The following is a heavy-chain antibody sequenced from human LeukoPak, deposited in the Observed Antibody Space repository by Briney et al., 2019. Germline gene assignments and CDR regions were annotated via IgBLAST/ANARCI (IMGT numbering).Heavy chain of an antibody. V-gene: IGHV3-53*01. CDR2: IYSGGST. CDR3: ASGSGSYRTPYYYMDV. D-gene: IGHD3-10*01. CDR1: GFTVSSNY. J-gene: IGHJ6*03. Sequence: TGGSLRLSCAASGFTVSSNYMSWVRQAPGKGLEWVSIIYSGGSTYYADSVKGRFTISGDNSKNTLYLQMNSLRAEDTAVYYCASGSGSYRTPYYYMDVWGKGTTVTVSS.